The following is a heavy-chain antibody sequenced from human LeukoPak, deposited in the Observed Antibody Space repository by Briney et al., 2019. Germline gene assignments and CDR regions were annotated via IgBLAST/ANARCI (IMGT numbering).Heavy chain of an antibody. CDR1: GFSFRSYG. V-gene: IGHV3-30*02. CDR3: ARDVGDSSGYYPGY. D-gene: IGHD3-22*01. J-gene: IGHJ4*02. Sequence: GGSLRLSCAASGFSFRSYGMHWLRQAPGKGLEWVAFIRSDGNDKFYADSVKGRFTISRDISKSTLYLQMNSLRGEDTAVYYCARDVGDSSGYYPGYWGQGTLVTVSS. CDR2: IRSDGNDK.